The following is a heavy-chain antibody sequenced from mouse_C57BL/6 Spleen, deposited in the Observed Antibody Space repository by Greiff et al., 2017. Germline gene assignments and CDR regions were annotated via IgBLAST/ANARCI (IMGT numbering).Heavy chain of an antibody. Sequence: DVMLVESGGDLVKPGGSLKLSCAASGFTFSSYGMSWVRQTPDKRLEWVATISSGGSYTYYPDSVKGRFTISRDNAKNTLYLQMSSLKSEDTAMYYCARPRGYSNYEYFDYWGQGTTLTVSS. V-gene: IGHV5-6*02. D-gene: IGHD2-5*01. J-gene: IGHJ2*01. CDR2: ISSGGSYT. CDR3: ARPRGYSNYEYFDY. CDR1: GFTFSSYG.